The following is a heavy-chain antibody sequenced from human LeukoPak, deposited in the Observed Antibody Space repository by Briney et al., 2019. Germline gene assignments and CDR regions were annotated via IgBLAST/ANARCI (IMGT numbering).Heavy chain of an antibody. V-gene: IGHV1-18*01. Sequence: GASVKVSCKASGYTFPPYGINWVGQAPGQGLEWMGWISAYNGNTKYAQKLQGRVTMTTDTSTSTAYMELRSLRSDDTAVFYCARDPGVSGGPYYFDYWGQGTLVTVSS. CDR3: ARDPGVSGGPYYFDY. D-gene: IGHD4-23*01. CDR2: ISAYNGNT. CDR1: GYTFPPYG. J-gene: IGHJ4*02.